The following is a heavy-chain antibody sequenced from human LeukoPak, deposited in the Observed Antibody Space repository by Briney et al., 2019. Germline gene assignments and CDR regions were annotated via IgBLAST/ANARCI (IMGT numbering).Heavy chain of an antibody. CDR2: FYHSGSP. J-gene: IGHJ3*02. CDR1: GGSISSGGYS. Sequence: SETLSLTCAVSGGSISSGGYSWSWIRQPPGKGLEWTGYFYHSGSPYYNPSLKSRVTISVDKSKNQFSLKLSSVTAADTAVYYCARDGGYFDSSGGLDIWGHGTMVTVSS. D-gene: IGHD3-22*01. V-gene: IGHV4-30-2*01. CDR3: ARDGGYFDSSGGLDI.